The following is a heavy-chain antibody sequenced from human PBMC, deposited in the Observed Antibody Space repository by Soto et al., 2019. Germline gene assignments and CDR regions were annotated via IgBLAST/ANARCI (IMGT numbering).Heavy chain of an antibody. CDR2: ISYDGSNK. CDR1: GITFSSFG. V-gene: IGHV3-30*18. CDR3: AKGRGSSEYYYYGMDV. J-gene: IGHJ6*02. D-gene: IGHD6-19*01. Sequence: QVQLVESGGGVVQPGRSLRLSCAASGITFSSFGVHWVRQAPGKGLEWVAVISYDGSNKYYADSVKGRFTIARDNSKNSLYLQRNSMRAEDTAVYYCAKGRGSSEYYYYGMDVWGQGTTVTVSS.